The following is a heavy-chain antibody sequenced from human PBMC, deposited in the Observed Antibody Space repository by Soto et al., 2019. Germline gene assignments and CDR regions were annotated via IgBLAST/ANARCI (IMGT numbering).Heavy chain of an antibody. CDR1: GYTFTSYG. CDR2: ISAYNGNT. CDR3: ARDSSSSFDY. D-gene: IGHD6-6*01. V-gene: IGHV1-18*01. J-gene: IGHJ4*02. Sequence: ASVKVSFKACGYTFTSYGISWLRQAPGQGLEWMGWISAYNGNTNYAQKLQGRVTMTTDTSTSTAYMELRSLRSDDTAVYYCARDSSSSFDYWGQGTLVTVSS.